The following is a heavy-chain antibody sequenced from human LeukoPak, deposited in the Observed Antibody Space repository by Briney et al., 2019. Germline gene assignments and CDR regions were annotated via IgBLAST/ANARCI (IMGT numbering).Heavy chain of an antibody. V-gene: IGHV3-9*01. CDR2: ISWNSGSI. CDR1: GFTFDDYA. Sequence: GRSLRLSCAASGFTFDDYAMHWVRQAPGKGLEWVSGISWNSGSIGYADSVKGRFTISRDNSKNTLYLQMNSLRAEDTAVYYCAKDPQNAFDIWGQGTMVTVSS. CDR3: AKDPQNAFDI. J-gene: IGHJ3*02.